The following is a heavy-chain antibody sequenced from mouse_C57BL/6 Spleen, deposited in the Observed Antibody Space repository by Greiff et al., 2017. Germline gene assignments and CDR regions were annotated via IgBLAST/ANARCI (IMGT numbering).Heavy chain of an antibody. V-gene: IGHV1-82*01. CDR2: IYPGDGDT. Sequence: VQLQQSGPELVKPGASVKISCKASGYAFSSSWMNWVKQRPGKGLEWIGRIYPGDGDTNYNGKFKGKATLTADKSSSTAYMQLSSLTSEDSAVYFCARSITTAFDYWGQGTTLTVSS. D-gene: IGHD1-1*01. CDR1: GYAFSSSW. CDR3: ARSITTAFDY. J-gene: IGHJ2*01.